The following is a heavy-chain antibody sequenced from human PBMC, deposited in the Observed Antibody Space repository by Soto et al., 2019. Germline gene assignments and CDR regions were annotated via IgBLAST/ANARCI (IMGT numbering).Heavy chain of an antibody. V-gene: IGHV1-18*01. D-gene: IGHD3-3*01. CDR1: GYTFTDYS. CDR3: ARISQSDFWSGYYYFFDY. CDR2: ITAFNGNT. J-gene: IGHJ4*02. Sequence: QVHLVQSGAEVEKPGASVKVSCKASGYTFTDYSISWVRQAPGQGLQWMGWITAFNGNTKYAQQFQCRVTMTTDTSTSTAYMELRSLESDDTAVYYCARISQSDFWSGYYYFFDYWGQGTLVTVSS.